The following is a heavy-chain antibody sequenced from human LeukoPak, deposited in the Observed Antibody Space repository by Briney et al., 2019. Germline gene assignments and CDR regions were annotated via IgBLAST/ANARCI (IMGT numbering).Heavy chain of an antibody. Sequence: GGSLRLSCAASGFTFSSYEMNWVRQAPRKGLEWVSYISSSGSTIYYADSVKGRFTISRDNAKNSLYLQMNSLRAEDTAVYYCARWIFGRSFDYWGQGTLVTVSS. CDR1: GFTFSSYE. D-gene: IGHD3-3*01. CDR2: ISSSGSTI. V-gene: IGHV3-48*03. CDR3: ARWIFGRSFDY. J-gene: IGHJ4*02.